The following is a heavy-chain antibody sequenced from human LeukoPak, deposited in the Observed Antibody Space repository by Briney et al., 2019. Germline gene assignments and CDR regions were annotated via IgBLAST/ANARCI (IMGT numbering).Heavy chain of an antibody. J-gene: IGHJ4*02. CDR2: INTNTGNP. Sequence: ASVKVSCKASGYTFTSYAMNWVRQAPGQGLEWMGWINTNTGNPTYAQGFTGRFVFSLDTSVSTAYLQISSLKAEDTAVYYCARVLRGIAAAGTPGYWGQGTLVAVSS. CDR1: GYTFTSYA. D-gene: IGHD6-13*01. CDR3: ARVLRGIAAAGTPGY. V-gene: IGHV7-4-1*02.